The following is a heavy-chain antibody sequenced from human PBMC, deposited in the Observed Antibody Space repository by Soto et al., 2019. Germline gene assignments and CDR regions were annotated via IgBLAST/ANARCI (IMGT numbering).Heavy chain of an antibody. V-gene: IGHV2-5*02. D-gene: IGHD6-19*01. CDR1: GFSLSTGGVG. CDR3: AHRLYSSAWPWDSGVFDY. CDR2: IYWDDDK. Sequence: GSGATLVNPTQTLTLTCTFSGFSLSTGGVGVGWIRQPPGKALEWLALIYWDDDKRYSPSLKSRLTITKDTSKNQVVLTMTNMEPVDTATYYCAHRLYSSAWPWDSGVFDYWGQGTLVTVSS. J-gene: IGHJ4*02.